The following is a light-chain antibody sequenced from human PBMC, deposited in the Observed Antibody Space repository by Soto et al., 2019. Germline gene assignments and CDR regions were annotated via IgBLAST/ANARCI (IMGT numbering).Light chain of an antibody. CDR1: SNDVGRYSY. J-gene: IGLJ1*01. V-gene: IGLV2-14*01. Sequence: QSVLAQPASVSGSPGQSITISCTGSSNDVGRYSYVSWYQQHPGKTPKLIIYEVSLRPSGISDRFSASKSGNTASLTISGLQAEDEADYYCASYTSDTSRLFGTGTKVTVL. CDR3: ASYTSDTSRL. CDR2: EVS.